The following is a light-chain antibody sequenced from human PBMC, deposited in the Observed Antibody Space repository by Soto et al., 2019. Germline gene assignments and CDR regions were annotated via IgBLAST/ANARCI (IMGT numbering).Light chain of an antibody. CDR3: SSYTTSNTRQIV. Sequence: SVLTRPSSVSVXAGESXTIXXXXXXXXXGGYNYVSWYQHHPGKAPKLIIYDVSNRPSGVSIRFSGSKSDNTASLTISGLQPEDEADYHCSSYTTSNTRQIVFGTGTKVT. CDR2: DVS. CDR1: XXXXGGYNY. V-gene: IGLV2-14*03. J-gene: IGLJ1*01.